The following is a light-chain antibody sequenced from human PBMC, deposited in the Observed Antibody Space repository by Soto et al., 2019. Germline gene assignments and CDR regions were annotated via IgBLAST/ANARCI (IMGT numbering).Light chain of an antibody. CDR3: SSNAGSNNLV. J-gene: IGLJ2*01. V-gene: IGLV2-8*01. Sequence: QSVLTQPPSASGSPGQSVTISCTGTSSDVGYYNYVSWYQQHPGKAPKLMIYEVSKRPSGVPDRFSGSKSGNTASLTVSGLQAEDEADYYCSSNAGSNNLVFGGGTKLT. CDR1: SSDVGYYNY. CDR2: EVS.